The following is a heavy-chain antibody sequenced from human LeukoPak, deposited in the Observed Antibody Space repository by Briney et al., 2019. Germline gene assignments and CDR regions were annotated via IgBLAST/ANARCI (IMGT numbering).Heavy chain of an antibody. J-gene: IGHJ5*02. CDR1: GFTVSNNY. CDR2: IYSGGTT. V-gene: IGHV3-53*01. D-gene: IGHD3-22*01. Sequence: GGSLRLSCAASGFTVSNNYMSWVRRAPGKGLEWVSVIYSGGTTYCADSVKGRFTISRDNSKNTLYLQMNSLRAEDTAVYYCARDKGGGYYYWFDPWGQGTLVTVSS. CDR3: ARDKGGGYYYWFDP.